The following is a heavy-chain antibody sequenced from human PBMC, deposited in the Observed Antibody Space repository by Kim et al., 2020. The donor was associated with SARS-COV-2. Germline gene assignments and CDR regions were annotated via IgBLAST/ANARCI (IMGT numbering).Heavy chain of an antibody. V-gene: IGHV3-48*02. CDR3: ASSHKRALI. J-gene: IGHJ3*02. CDR2: STI. Sequence: STIYYADSVKGRFTISRDNAKNSLYLQMNSLRDEDTAVYYCASSHKRALIWGQGTMVTVSS.